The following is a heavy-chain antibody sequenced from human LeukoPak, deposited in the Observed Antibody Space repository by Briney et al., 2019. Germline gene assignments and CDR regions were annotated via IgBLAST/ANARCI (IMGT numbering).Heavy chain of an antibody. CDR1: GGSISSYY. J-gene: IGHJ4*02. V-gene: IGHV4-59*01. CDR2: IYYSGST. Sequence: SETLSLTCTVSGGSISSYYWSWIRQPPGKGLEWIGYIYYSGSTNYNPSLKSRVTISVDTSKNQFSLKLSSVTAADTAVYYCARAVDYYDSSGYYYLDYWGQGTLVTVSS. D-gene: IGHD3-22*01. CDR3: ARAVDYYDSSGYYYLDY.